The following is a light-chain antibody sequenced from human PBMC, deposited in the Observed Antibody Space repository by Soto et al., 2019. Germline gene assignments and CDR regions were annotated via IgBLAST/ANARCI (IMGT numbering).Light chain of an antibody. V-gene: IGKV4-1*01. Sequence: DIVMTQSPDSLAVSLGERATINCKSSKSGLYSSNNKTYLAWYQQKPGQTPKLFIYWASTRECGVPDRFSDSGCETDFTPTIGRLEAEGVAVYFCRQYYSTPRTFGEGTKVEIK. CDR1: KSGLYSSNNKTY. CDR2: WAS. J-gene: IGKJ1*01. CDR3: RQYYSTPRT.